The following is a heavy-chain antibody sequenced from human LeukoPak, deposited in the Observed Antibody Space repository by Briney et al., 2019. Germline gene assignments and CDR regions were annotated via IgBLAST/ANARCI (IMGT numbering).Heavy chain of an antibody. CDR1: GFSFSSYS. CDR2: IAYTNTI. J-gene: IGHJ4*02. CDR3: ARDPHSLDY. Sequence: GGSLRLSCTASGFSFSSYSVNWVRQAPGKGLEWVAYIAYTNTIHYADSVRGRFAISRDNAKNSLYLQLNSLRAEDTAVYYCARDPHSLDYWGQGTRVTVSS. V-gene: IGHV3-48*01.